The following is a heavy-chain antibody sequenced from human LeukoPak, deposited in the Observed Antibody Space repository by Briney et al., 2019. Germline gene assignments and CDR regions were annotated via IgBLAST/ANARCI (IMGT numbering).Heavy chain of an antibody. CDR3: ARVYYGSGSYVWYFQH. V-gene: IGHV1-8*01. CDR1: GYTFISYD. J-gene: IGHJ1*01. CDR2: MNPNSGNT. D-gene: IGHD3-10*01. Sequence: ASVKVSCKASGYTFISYDINWVRQATGQGLEWMGWMNPNSGNTGYAQKFQGRVTMTRNTSISTAYMELSSPRSEDTAVYYCARVYYGSGSYVWYFQHWGQGTLVTVSS.